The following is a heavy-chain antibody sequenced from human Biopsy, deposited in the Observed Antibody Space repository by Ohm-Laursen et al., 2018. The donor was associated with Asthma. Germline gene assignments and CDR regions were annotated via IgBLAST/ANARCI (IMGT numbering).Heavy chain of an antibody. CDR3: ARVFESIEWGPFYHFGLDV. V-gene: IGHV3-11*01. CDR2: ISSSGSTT. Sequence: SLRLSCTASGFSFSDYYMTWMRQAPGKGLEWVSSISSSGSTTYPAESVKGRFTISRDNAQKSLFLQMGSLRAEDTAIYYCARVFESIEWGPFYHFGLDVWGQGTTVAVSS. CDR1: GFSFSDYY. J-gene: IGHJ6*02. D-gene: IGHD5/OR15-5a*01.